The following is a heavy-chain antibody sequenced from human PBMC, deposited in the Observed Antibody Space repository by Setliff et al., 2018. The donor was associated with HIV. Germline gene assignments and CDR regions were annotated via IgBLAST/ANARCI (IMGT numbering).Heavy chain of an antibody. CDR1: GDSVSNYSAA. J-gene: IGHJ4*02. D-gene: IGHD6-13*01. V-gene: IGHV6-1*01. CDR2: TFHRSKWYS. Sequence: SQTLSLTCAISGDSVSNYSAAWNWIRQSPSRGLEWLGRTFHRSKWYSDYAVSVRSRITINPDTSKNQLSLQLHSVTPEDTAVYYCARSITTAGTVFDYWGQGTLVTVSS. CDR3: ARSITTAGTVFDY.